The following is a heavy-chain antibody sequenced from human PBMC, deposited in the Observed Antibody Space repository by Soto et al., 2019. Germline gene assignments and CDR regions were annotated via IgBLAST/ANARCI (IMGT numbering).Heavy chain of an antibody. J-gene: IGHJ5*02. CDR3: ARYYYASGSERWFDP. CDR1: GGSISSGDSY. Sequence: QVQLQESGPGLVKPSQTLSLTCTVSGGSISSGDSYWSWIRQPPGKGLEWIGYIYYSGSTYYNPSLQRRVTISVDTSKNQFSLKLNSVTAADTAVYYCARYYYASGSERWFDPWGQGTLVTVSS. V-gene: IGHV4-30-4*01. D-gene: IGHD3-10*01. CDR2: IYYSGST.